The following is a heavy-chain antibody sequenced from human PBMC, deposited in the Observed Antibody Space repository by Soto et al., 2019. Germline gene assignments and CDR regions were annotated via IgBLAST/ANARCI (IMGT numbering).Heavy chain of an antibody. Sequence: QVQLVKSGSEVKKPGSSVTVSGKASGGSFRSNQINWARQAPGQGFEWMGRIIPMLGAPNYAQKFEGRVTITADKLSTTAYMELTSLKFEDTAVYYCAGGATGSYHYYYMDVWGNGTTVTVSS. J-gene: IGHJ6*03. CDR3: AGGATGSYHYYYMDV. D-gene: IGHD3-10*01. CDR1: GGSFRSNQ. V-gene: IGHV1-69*08. CDR2: IIPMLGAP.